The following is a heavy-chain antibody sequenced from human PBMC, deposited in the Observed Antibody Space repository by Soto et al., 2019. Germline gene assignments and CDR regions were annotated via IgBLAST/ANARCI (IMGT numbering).Heavy chain of an antibody. V-gene: IGHV1-18*01. CDR2: ISAYNGNT. J-gene: IGHJ4*02. D-gene: IGHD3-22*01. CDR1: GYTFTSYG. CDR3: GRDSAADSCVHFDL. Sequence: ASVKVSCKASGYTFTSYGISWVRQAPGQGLEWMGWISAYNGNTNYAQKLQGRVTITKDTSASTAYMELSSLSSEDTAVYYCGRDSAADSCVHFDLWGQGTLVTVSS.